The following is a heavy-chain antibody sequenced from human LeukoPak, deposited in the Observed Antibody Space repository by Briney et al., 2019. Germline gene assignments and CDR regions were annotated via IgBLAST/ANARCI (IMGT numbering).Heavy chain of an antibody. V-gene: IGHV3-30*02. D-gene: IGHD6-13*01. J-gene: IGHJ6*03. CDR3: AKEGYSRGYYSYYYMDV. Sequence: PGGSLRLSCAASGFTFSNAWMSWVRQAPGKGLEWVAFIRYDGSNKYYADSVKGRFTISRDNSKNTLYLQMNSLRAEDTAVYYCAKEGYSRGYYSYYYMDVWGKGTTVTVSS. CDR2: IRYDGSNK. CDR1: GFTFSNAW.